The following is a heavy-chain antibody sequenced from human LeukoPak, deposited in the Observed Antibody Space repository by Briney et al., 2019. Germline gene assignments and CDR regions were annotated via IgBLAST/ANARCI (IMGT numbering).Heavy chain of an antibody. D-gene: IGHD3-22*01. CDR3: ERSGMYYYDSSAYYRY. V-gene: IGHV1-2*02. J-gene: IGHJ4*02. Sequence: ASVNVSCTASGYIFTGYYMHWVRQAPGQGLEWMGWINPNSGGKNYPQKFQGRVTMTRDTSISTAYMELIRLRSDDTAVYYCERSGMYYYDSSAYYRYWGQGTLVTVSS. CDR1: GYIFTGYY. CDR2: INPNSGGK.